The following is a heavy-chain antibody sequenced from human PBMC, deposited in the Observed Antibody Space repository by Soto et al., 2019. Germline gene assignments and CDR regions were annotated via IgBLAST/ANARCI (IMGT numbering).Heavy chain of an antibody. V-gene: IGHV3-21*01. D-gene: IGHD3-22*01. J-gene: IGHJ5*02. CDR1: GFTFSSYN. CDR3: AREDNTYYYDSSGPNWFDP. Sequence: PGGSPRLSCAASGFTFSSYNMNWVRQAPGKGLEWVSSISSSNNYIYYADSVKGRFTISRDNAKNSLYLQMNSLRAEDTAVYYCAREDNTYYYDSSGPNWFDPWGQGTLVTVSS. CDR2: ISSSNNYI.